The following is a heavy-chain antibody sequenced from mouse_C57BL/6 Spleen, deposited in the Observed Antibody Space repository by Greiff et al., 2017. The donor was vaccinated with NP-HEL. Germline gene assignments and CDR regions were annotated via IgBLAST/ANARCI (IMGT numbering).Heavy chain of an antibody. Sequence: VQLKQSGPELVKPGASVKISCKASGYTFTDYYMNWVKQSHGKSLEWIGDINPNNGGTSYHQKFKGKATLTVDKSSSTAYMELRSLTSEDSAVYYCARGDGYFFYYFDYWGQGTTLTVPS. CDR1: GYTFTDYY. CDR2: INPNNGGT. V-gene: IGHV1-26*01. CDR3: ARGDGYFFYYFDY. D-gene: IGHD2-3*01. J-gene: IGHJ2*01.